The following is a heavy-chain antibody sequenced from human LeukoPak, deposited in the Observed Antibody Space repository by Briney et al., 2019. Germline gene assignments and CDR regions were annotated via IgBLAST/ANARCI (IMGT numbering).Heavy chain of an antibody. D-gene: IGHD1-14*01. CDR2: INAGNGNT. Sequence: ASVKVSCKASGYTFTSYAMHWVRQALGQRPEWMGWINAGNGNTKYSQKFQGRVTITRDASASTAYMELSSLRSEDTAVYYCARVSASIKAHPIDYWGQGTLVTVSS. V-gene: IGHV1-3*01. CDR3: ARVSASIKAHPIDY. CDR1: GYTFTSYA. J-gene: IGHJ4*02.